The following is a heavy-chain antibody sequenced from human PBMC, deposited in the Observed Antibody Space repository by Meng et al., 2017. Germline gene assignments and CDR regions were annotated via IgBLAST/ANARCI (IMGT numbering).Heavy chain of an antibody. CDR1: GYTFTTYG. V-gene: IGHV1-18*01. CDR2: VNVYNGDT. J-gene: IGHJ3*02. D-gene: IGHD1-26*01. Sequence: ASVKVSCKTFGYTFTTYGISWVRQAPGQGLEWMGWVNVYNGDTKYAEKFQGRVTMTTDTATSTAYMDLSSLRSEDTAVYYCAREGGSGSYLTDAFDIWGQGTMVTISS. CDR3: AREGGSGSYLTDAFDI.